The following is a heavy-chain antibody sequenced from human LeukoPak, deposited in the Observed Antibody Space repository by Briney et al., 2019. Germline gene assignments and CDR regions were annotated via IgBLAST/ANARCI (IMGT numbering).Heavy chain of an antibody. V-gene: IGHV4-34*01. CDR3: ARVEVRGVITDK. Sequence: PSETLSLICAVYGGSFSGYYWSWIRQPPGKGLEWIGEINHSGSTNYNPSLKSRVTISVDTSKNQFSLKLSSVTAADTAVYYCARVEVRGVITDKWGQGTLVTVSS. CDR2: INHSGST. CDR1: GGSFSGYY. J-gene: IGHJ4*02. D-gene: IGHD3-10*01.